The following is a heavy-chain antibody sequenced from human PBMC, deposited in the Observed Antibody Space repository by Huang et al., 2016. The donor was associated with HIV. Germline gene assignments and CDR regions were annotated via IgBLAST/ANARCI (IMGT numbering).Heavy chain of an antibody. CDR1: GGNFRSHA. D-gene: IGHD3-22*01. CDR3: ARVLSDYYDSSGYSFDS. Sequence: QVQLMQSGAEVKKPGSSVKVSCKASGGNFRSHAFSWVRQAPGQGLEWMGGIIPNFGTTNYAQKVQGRVTITADESTSTAYMELSSLRSEDTAIYFCARVLSDYYDSSGYSFDSWGQGTLVTVSS. CDR2: IIPNFGTT. V-gene: IGHV1-69*13. J-gene: IGHJ4*02.